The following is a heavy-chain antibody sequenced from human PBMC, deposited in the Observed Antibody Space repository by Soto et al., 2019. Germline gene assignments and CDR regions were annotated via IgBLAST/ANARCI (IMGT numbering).Heavy chain of an antibody. J-gene: IGHJ3*02. CDR2: FNPSGDAT. Sequence: SVKVSCKASGYIFSNYYLHWVRQALGQGLEWMGVFNPSGDATHYAQNFQGRVTVTRDTSSSTVYMELSNLTSDDTAVYYCARRGMYKIGFDSRGKGTMVTVSS. CDR1: GYIFSNYY. D-gene: IGHD1-20*01. CDR3: ARRGMYKIGFDS. V-gene: IGHV1-46*01.